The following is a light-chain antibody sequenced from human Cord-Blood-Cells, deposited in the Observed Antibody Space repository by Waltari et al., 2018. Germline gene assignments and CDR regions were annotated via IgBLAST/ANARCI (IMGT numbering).Light chain of an antibody. Sequence: QSALTRPTSVSASHGQSRTIACTGTSGAVGGVNSVPWYHQHPVKALKLMLYSVSNRPSGVSNRFSGSKSGNTASLTTSGLQAEDEADYYYSSYTSRSTRVFGGGTKLTVL. J-gene: IGLJ3*02. CDR3: SSYTSRSTRV. CDR2: SVS. V-gene: IGLV2-14*01. CDR1: SGAVGGVNS.